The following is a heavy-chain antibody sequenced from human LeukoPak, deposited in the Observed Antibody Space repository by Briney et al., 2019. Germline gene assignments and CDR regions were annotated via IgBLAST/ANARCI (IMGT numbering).Heavy chain of an antibody. J-gene: IGHJ4*02. D-gene: IGHD5-12*01. Sequence: PGGSLRLSCAASGFTFSSYAMSWVRQAPGKGPEWVSAISGSGGSTYYADSVKGRFTISRDNSKNTLYLQMNSLRAEDTAVYYCAKDGREFGGYDPAFDYWGQGTLVTVSS. CDR3: AKDGREFGGYDPAFDY. CDR2: ISGSGGST. CDR1: GFTFSSYA. V-gene: IGHV3-23*01.